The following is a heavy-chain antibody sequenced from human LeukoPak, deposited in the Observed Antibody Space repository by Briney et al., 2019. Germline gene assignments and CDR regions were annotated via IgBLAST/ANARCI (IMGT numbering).Heavy chain of an antibody. CDR3: AKDPRTYIVTTMIFEY. D-gene: IGHD5-12*01. J-gene: IGHJ4*02. CDR2: ISWNSGSI. Sequence: GRSLRLSCAASGFTFDDYAMHWVRHAPGKGLEWVSGISWNSGSIGYADSVKGRFTISRDNAKNSLYLQMNSLRAEDTAVYYCAKDPRTYIVTTMIFEYWGQGTLVTVSS. CDR1: GFTFDDYA. V-gene: IGHV3-9*01.